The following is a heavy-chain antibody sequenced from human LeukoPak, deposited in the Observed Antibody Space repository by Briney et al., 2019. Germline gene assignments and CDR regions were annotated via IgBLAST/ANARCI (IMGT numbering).Heavy chain of an antibody. V-gene: IGHV4-39*01. Sequence: SETLSLTCTVSGGSISSSSYYWGWIRQPPGKGLEWIGGIFYSGSTYYNPSLKSRVTISVDTSKNQFSLKLSSVPAADTAVYYCARQNGRSGWHPFWYWGQGTLVTVSS. CDR1: GGSISSSSYY. D-gene: IGHD6-19*01. CDR2: IFYSGST. J-gene: IGHJ4*02. CDR3: ARQNGRSGWHPFWY.